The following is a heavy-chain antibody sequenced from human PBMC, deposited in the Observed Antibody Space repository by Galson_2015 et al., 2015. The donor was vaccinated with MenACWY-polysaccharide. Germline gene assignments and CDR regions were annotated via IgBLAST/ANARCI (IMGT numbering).Heavy chain of an antibody. CDR2: ISSGGSTI. J-gene: IGHJ6*02. Sequence: SLRLSCAASGFAFSSYSMNWVRQAPGKGLEWVSYISSGGSTIYYADSVKGRFTISRDNAKNSLYLQMNSLRDEDTAIYYCARSCGGDCFYYYGMDVWGQGTTVTVSS. V-gene: IGHV3-48*02. CDR1: GFAFSSYS. D-gene: IGHD2-21*02. CDR3: ARSCGGDCFYYYGMDV.